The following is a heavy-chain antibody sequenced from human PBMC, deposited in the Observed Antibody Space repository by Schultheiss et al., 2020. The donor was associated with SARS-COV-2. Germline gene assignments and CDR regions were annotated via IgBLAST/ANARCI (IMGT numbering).Heavy chain of an antibody. CDR1: GFTFSSHG. D-gene: IGHD2-15*01. J-gene: IGHJ4*02. CDR2: VSYDGSDK. V-gene: IGHV3-30*03. CDR3: ARGCGGGGSCFILDF. Sequence: GGSLRLSCAASGFTFSSHGMHWVRQTPAKGLEWVAIVSYDGSDKDYADSVKGRFTISRDNSKNTLYLQMNSLRPEDTAVYYCARGCGGGGSCFILDFWGQGALVTVSS.